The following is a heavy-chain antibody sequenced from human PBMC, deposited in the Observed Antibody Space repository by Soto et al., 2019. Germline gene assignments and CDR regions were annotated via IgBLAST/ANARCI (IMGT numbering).Heavy chain of an antibody. CDR1: GGSISSYY. D-gene: IGHD1-26*01. CDR2: IYYSGST. CDR3: ARVGMVGATGVYYYGMDV. Sequence: QVQLQESGPGLVKPSETLSLTCTVSGGSISSYYWSWIRQPPGKGLEWIGYIYYSGSTNYNPSLKSRVTISVDTSKTQFSLKLSSVTAADTAVYYCARVGMVGATGVYYYGMDVWGQGTTVTVSS. J-gene: IGHJ6*02. V-gene: IGHV4-59*01.